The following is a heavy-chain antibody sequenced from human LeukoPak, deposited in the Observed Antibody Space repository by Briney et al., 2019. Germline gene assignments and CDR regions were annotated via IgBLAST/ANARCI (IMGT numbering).Heavy chain of an antibody. D-gene: IGHD3-9*01. CDR1: GFTFSSYG. CDR2: ISLSGGST. J-gene: IGHJ6*03. CDR3: ARGSLTGYYQGLYMDV. V-gene: IGHV3-23*01. Sequence: PGGSLRLSCAASGFTFSSYGMSWVRQAPGKGLEWVSSISLSGGSTYYADSVKGRFTISRDNAKNTLYLQMNILRAEDTAVYYCARGSLTGYYQGLYMDVWGKGTTVTISS.